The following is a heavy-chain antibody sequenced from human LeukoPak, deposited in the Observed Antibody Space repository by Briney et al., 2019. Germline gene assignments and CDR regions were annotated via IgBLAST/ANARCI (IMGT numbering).Heavy chain of an antibody. J-gene: IGHJ4*02. V-gene: IGHV4-34*01. Sequence: SETLSLTCAVYGGSFSGYYWSWIRQPPGKGLEWIGEINHSGSTNYNPSPKSRVAISVDASKNQFSLKLSSVTAADTAVYYCARGSYTYGDYWYYFDYWGQGTLVTVSS. D-gene: IGHD4-17*01. CDR2: INHSGST. CDR1: GGSFSGYY. CDR3: ARGSYTYGDYWYYFDY.